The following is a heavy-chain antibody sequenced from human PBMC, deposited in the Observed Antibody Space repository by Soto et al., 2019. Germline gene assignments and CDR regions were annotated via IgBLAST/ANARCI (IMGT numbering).Heavy chain of an antibody. Sequence: SETLSLTCTISGGSISAYYWGWIRQPPGKGLEWIGYIHYSWGANYNPSLKSRVTISLDTSKNQFSLKLSSVTAADTAVYYCSREGVSSRWYNYYGMDVWGQGTTVTVSS. J-gene: IGHJ6*02. CDR1: GGSISAYY. D-gene: IGHD6-13*01. V-gene: IGHV4-59*01. CDR3: SREGVSSRWYNYYGMDV. CDR2: IHYSWGA.